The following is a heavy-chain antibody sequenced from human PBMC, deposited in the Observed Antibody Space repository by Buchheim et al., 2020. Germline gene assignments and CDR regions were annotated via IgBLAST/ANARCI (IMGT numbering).Heavy chain of an antibody. CDR1: GFTFSSYG. V-gene: IGHV3-30*18. CDR2: ISYDGSNK. Sequence: QVQLVESGGGVVQPGRSLRLSCAASGFTFSSYGMHWVRQAPGKGLEWVAVISYDGSNKYYADSVKGRFTISRDNSKNTLYLQMNSLRAEDTAVYYCAKDPGSGWYLGPYFQHWGQGTL. CDR3: AKDPGSGWYLGPYFQH. D-gene: IGHD6-19*01. J-gene: IGHJ1*01.